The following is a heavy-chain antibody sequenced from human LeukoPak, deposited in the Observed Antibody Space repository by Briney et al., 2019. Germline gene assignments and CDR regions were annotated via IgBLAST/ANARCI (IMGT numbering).Heavy chain of an antibody. CDR2: MSSSGGNT. CDR1: GFTFTSYA. D-gene: IGHD5-24*01. J-gene: IGHJ4*02. Sequence: GGSLRLSCAASGFTFTSYAMGWVRQAPGKGLEWVSVMSSSGGNTNSADSVKGRFTISRDTSKNTLYLQINSLRAEDTAVYYCARGAQGWRPYYFDYWGQGTLVTVSS. CDR3: ARGAQGWRPYYFDY. V-gene: IGHV3-23*01.